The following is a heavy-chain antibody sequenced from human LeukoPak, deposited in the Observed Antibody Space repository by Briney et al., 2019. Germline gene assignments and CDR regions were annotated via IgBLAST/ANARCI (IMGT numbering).Heavy chain of an antibody. J-gene: IGHJ4*02. CDR3: ARGNWFVDY. Sequence: KTGGSLRLSCEASGFTFSSYSMSWLRRTPGKGLERLSYISISSTYLHYADSVKGRFTISRDNAKKSLFLQMNSLRADDTAVYYCARGNWFVDYWGQGTLVTVSS. CDR2: ISISSTYL. V-gene: IGHV3-21*05. D-gene: IGHD1-20*01. CDR1: GFTFSSYS.